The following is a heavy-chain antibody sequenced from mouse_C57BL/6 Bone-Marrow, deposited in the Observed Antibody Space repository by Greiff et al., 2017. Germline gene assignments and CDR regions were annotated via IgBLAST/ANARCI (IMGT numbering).Heavy chain of an antibody. D-gene: IGHD1-1*01. CDR3: TTCGSRYPSDY. V-gene: IGHV14-1*01. CDR1: GFNIKDYY. Sequence: EVQLQQSGAELVRPGASVKLSCTASGFNIKDYYMHWVKQRPEQGLEWIGRIDPEDGDTEYAPKFQGKATMTADTSSNTADLQLSSLTSEDTAVYYCTTCGSRYPSDYWGQGTTLTVSS. J-gene: IGHJ2*01. CDR2: IDPEDGDT.